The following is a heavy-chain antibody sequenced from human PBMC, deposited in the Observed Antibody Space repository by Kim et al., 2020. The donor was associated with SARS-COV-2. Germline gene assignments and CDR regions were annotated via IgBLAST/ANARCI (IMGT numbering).Heavy chain of an antibody. D-gene: IGHD2-21*01. CDR2: LNPKSGGT. J-gene: IGHJ6*03. V-gene: IGHV1-2*06. Sequence: ASVKVSCQASGYMFTDYYIHWVRQAPGQGLEWMGRLNPKSGGTHYSRRFQGRITLTRDTYTTTYMELSRLASDDTAIYYCASAIFQNDDNVYCGDVLYY. CDR1: GYMFTDYY. CDR3: ASAIFQNDDNVYCGDVLYY.